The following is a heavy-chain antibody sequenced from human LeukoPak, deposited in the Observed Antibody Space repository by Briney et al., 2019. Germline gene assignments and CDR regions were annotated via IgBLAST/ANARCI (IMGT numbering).Heavy chain of an antibody. CDR2: VNHSGGT. CDR1: GESFSGYY. Sequence: SETLSLTCDVYGESFSGYYWSWIRQPPGKGLEWIGEVNHSGGTNYNPSLKRRVTISLDTSKNQFSLKLSSVTAADTAMYFCARGRTGYQLLPTKKNYSCYYVDVWGKGTSVTVSS. V-gene: IGHV4-34*01. CDR3: ARGRTGYQLLPTKKNYSCYYVDV. J-gene: IGHJ6*03. D-gene: IGHD2-2*01.